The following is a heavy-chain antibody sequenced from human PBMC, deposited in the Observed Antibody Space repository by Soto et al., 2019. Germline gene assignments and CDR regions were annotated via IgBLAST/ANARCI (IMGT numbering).Heavy chain of an antibody. Sequence: GGSLRLSCAASGFTFSSYGMHWVRQAPGKGLEWAAVVWYDGSNKYYADSVKGRFTISRDNSKNTLYPQMNSLRAEDTAVYYCASGKNYYDTSGGSFDYWGQGTLVTVSS. CDR3: ASGKNYYDTSGGSFDY. V-gene: IGHV3-33*01. CDR2: VWYDGSNK. CDR1: GFTFSSYG. D-gene: IGHD3-22*01. J-gene: IGHJ4*02.